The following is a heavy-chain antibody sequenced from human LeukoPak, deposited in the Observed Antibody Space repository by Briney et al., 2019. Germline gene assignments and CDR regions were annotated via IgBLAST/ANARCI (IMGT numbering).Heavy chain of an antibody. Sequence: SETLSLTCTVSGGSISSDFWSWIRQPPGKGLEWIGYIFYSGSTTYNPSLKSRVTISVDTSKNQFSLKLSSVTAADTAVYYCARQAFCTSSRCNPFDYGGQGTLVTVSS. V-gene: IGHV4-59*01. CDR1: GGSISSDF. CDR3: ARQAFCTSSRCNPFDY. J-gene: IGHJ4*02. D-gene: IGHD2-2*01. CDR2: IFYSGST.